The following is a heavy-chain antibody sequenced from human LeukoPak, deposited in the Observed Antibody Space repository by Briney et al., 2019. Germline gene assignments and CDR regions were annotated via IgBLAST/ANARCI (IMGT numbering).Heavy chain of an antibody. CDR2: ISTSSSYI. Sequence: GGSLRLPCAASGFTFSSYSMNWVRKAPGKGLEWVSSISTSSSYIYYADSVKGRFTISRDNAKKSVNLQMNSLRAEDTAVYYCARDLVWFGEPKGYYNYMDVWGKGTTVTVSS. CDR3: ARDLVWFGEPKGYYNYMDV. D-gene: IGHD3-10*01. CDR1: GFTFSSYS. J-gene: IGHJ6*03. V-gene: IGHV3-21*01.